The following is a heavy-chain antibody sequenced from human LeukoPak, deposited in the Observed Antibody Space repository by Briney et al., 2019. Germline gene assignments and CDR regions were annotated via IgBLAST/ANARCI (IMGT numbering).Heavy chain of an antibody. D-gene: IGHD5-18*01. Sequence: SETLSLTCTVSGGAISGYYWNWIRKSAGKGLEWIGRIYANGGTNYNPSLRSRVSMSVDTSKNQFSLKLTSVTAADTATYYCARDFTRNSYAVAEFFHPWGQGTLVSVSS. V-gene: IGHV4-4*07. CDR3: ARDFTRNSYAVAEFFHP. J-gene: IGHJ1*01. CDR2: IYANGGT. CDR1: GGAISGYY.